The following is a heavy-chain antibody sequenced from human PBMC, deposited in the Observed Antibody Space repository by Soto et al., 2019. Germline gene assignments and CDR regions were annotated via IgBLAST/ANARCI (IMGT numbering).Heavy chain of an antibody. Sequence: GGSLRLSCAASGFTFNTYVMGWVRQAPGKGLEWVSSITGSGGNTYYADSVKGRFTISRDNSKNTLYLQMNSLSAADTALYYCAKGSPVTTTKLDYWGQGTLVTVSS. CDR1: GFTFNTYV. CDR2: ITGSGGNT. D-gene: IGHD4-17*01. CDR3: AKGSPVTTTKLDY. V-gene: IGHV3-23*01. J-gene: IGHJ4*02.